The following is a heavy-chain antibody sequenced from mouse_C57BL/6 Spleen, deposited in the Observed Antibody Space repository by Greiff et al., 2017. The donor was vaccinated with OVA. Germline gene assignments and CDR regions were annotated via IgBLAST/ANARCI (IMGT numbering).Heavy chain of an antibody. CDR2: IDPSDSYT. Sequence: QVQLQQPGAELVMPGASVKLSCKASGYTFTSYWMPWVKQRPGQGLEWIGEIDPSDSYTNYNQKFKGKSTLTVDKSSSTAYMQLSSLTSEDSAVYYCARGGQLTYAMDYWGQGTSVTVSS. J-gene: IGHJ4*01. CDR3: ARGGQLTYAMDY. CDR1: GYTFTSYW. D-gene: IGHD3-2*02. V-gene: IGHV1-69*01.